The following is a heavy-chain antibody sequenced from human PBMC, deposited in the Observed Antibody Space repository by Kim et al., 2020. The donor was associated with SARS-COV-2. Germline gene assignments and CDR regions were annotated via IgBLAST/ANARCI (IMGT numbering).Heavy chain of an antibody. CDR1: GYTFTTYY. CDR3: ARDRCTSASCYGNYYFYGMDV. V-gene: IGHV1-46*01. CDR2: INAGGGGT. J-gene: IGHJ6*02. Sequence: ASVKVSCKASGYTFTTYYIHWVRQAPGQGLEWMGIINAGGGGTTYTQNLQGRLTVTRDTSTNSVYMELSSLRSEDTAVYYCARDRCTSASCYGNYYFYGMDVWGQGTTVIVSS. D-gene: IGHD2-2*01.